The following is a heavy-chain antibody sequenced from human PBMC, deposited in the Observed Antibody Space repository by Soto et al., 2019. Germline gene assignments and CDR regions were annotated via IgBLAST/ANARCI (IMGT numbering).Heavy chain of an antibody. J-gene: IGHJ4*02. D-gene: IGHD5-12*01. CDR1: GGSISSCGYY. Sequence: QVQLQESGPGLVKPSQTLSLTCTVSGGSISSCGYYWSWIRQHPGKVLEWIGYIYYSGSTSYNPSLKSRVTISVDTSKNQFSLKLSYVTAADTAVYYCARVPSGYDNRGTFDYCGQGTLVTVSS. V-gene: IGHV4-31*03. CDR3: ARVPSGYDNRGTFDY. CDR2: IYYSGST.